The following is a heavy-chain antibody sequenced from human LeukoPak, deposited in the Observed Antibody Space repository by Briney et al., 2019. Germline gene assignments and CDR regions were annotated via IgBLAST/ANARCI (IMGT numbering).Heavy chain of an antibody. CDR3: ATTPRYCSSTSCYTNAWDWYFDL. J-gene: IGHJ2*01. Sequence: GGSLRLSCAASGFTFSSYAMSWVRQAPGKGLEWVSAISGSGGSTYYADSVKGRFTISRDNSKNTLYLQMNSLRADDTAVYYCATTPRYCSSTSCYTNAWDWYFDLWGRGTLVTVSS. V-gene: IGHV3-23*01. D-gene: IGHD2-2*02. CDR1: GFTFSSYA. CDR2: ISGSGGST.